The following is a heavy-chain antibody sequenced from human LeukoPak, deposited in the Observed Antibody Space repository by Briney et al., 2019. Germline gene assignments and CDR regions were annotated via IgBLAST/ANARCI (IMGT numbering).Heavy chain of an antibody. J-gene: IGHJ4*02. D-gene: IGHD6-13*01. CDR3: AREESGYSSSWGDY. CDR1: GGTFSSYA. V-gene: IGHV1-69*04. CDR2: IIPIFGIA. Sequence: SVKVSCKAPGGTFSSYAISWVRQAPGQGLEWMGRIIPIFGIANYAQKFQGRVTITADKSTSAAYMELSSLRSEDTAVYYCAREESGYSSSWGDYWGQGTLVTVSS.